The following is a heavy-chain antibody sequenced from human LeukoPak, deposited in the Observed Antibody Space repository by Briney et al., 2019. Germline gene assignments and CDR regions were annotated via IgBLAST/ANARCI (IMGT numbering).Heavy chain of an antibody. Sequence: SETLSLTCTVSGGSISSSSYYWGWIRQPPGKGLEWIGYIYYSGSTNYNPSLKSRVTISVDTSKNQFSLKLSSVTAADTAVYYCARQWDYPYYFDYWGQGTLVTVSS. CDR2: IYYSGST. V-gene: IGHV4-61*05. CDR3: ARQWDYPYYFDY. J-gene: IGHJ4*02. D-gene: IGHD1-26*01. CDR1: GGSISSSSYY.